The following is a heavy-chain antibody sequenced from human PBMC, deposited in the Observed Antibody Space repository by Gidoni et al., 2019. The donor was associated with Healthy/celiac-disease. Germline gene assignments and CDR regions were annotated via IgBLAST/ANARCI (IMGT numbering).Heavy chain of an antibody. Sequence: QVQLVESGGGVVQPGRSLRLSCAASGFTFSSSAMPGVRQAPGKGLEWVAVISYDGSNKYYADSVKGRFTISRDSSKNTLYLQMNSLRAEDTAVYYCARIFKIAYFDYWGQGTLVTVSS. J-gene: IGHJ4*02. V-gene: IGHV3-30-3*01. CDR2: ISYDGSNK. CDR3: ARIFKIAYFDY. CDR1: GFTFSSSA.